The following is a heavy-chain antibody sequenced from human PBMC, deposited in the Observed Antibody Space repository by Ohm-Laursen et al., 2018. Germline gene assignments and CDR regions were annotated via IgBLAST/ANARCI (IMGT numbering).Heavy chain of an antibody. D-gene: IGHD6-6*01. CDR3: ARDRIAARRGDFDY. CDR1: GFTFRSHD. J-gene: IGHJ4*02. CDR2: IGTISDT. V-gene: IGHV3-13*01. Sequence: SLRLSCSASGFTFRSHDMHWVRQATGETLEWVSAIGTISDTFYADSVKGRFTISRENAKNSLYLQMNSLTVGDTAVYYCARDRIAARRGDFDYWGQGTLVTVSS.